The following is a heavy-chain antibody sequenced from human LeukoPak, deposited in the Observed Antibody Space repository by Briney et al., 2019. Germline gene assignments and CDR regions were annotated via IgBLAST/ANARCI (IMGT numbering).Heavy chain of an antibody. CDR3: ARGELDIAAAGLRY. CDR1: GYTFTGYY. Sequence: GESLKVSCKASGYTFTGYYMHWVRQAPGQGLEWMGWINPNSGGTNYAQKFQGRVNMTRDTSISTAYMELSRLRSDDTAVYYCARGELDIAAAGLRYWGQGTLVTVSS. J-gene: IGHJ4*02. V-gene: IGHV1-2*02. CDR2: INPNSGGT. D-gene: IGHD6-13*01.